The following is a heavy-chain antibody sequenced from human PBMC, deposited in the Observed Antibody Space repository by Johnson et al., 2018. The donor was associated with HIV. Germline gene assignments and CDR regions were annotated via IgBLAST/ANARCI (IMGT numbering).Heavy chain of an antibody. CDR3: AKGLKLGSGDDAFDV. CDR1: GFAFSNYA. CDR2: ISYDGREK. V-gene: IGHV3-30-3*02. Sequence: QVQLVESGGGMVQPGRSLRLSCAASGFAFSNYAVHWVRQAPGKGLEWVAVISYDGREKYYTDSVQGRFTISRDNSKNTLYLQMNSLRAEDTAVYYCAKGLKLGSGDDAFDVWGKGTMVTVPS. D-gene: IGHD7-27*01. J-gene: IGHJ3*01.